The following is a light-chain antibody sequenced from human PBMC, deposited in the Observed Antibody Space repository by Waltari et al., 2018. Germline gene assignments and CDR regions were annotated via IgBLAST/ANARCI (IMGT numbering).Light chain of an antibody. V-gene: IGKV3-20*01. CDR2: DAS. CDR1: QSVRRT. J-gene: IGKJ1*01. Sequence: EIVLTQSPGTLSLSPGERATLSCTASQSVRRTLAWYQQNPGQAPRLLIYDASTRATGIPDRFSGSGSGTDFSLTISRLEPEDFAVYYCQKYGTLPATFGQGTKVEIK. CDR3: QKYGTLPAT.